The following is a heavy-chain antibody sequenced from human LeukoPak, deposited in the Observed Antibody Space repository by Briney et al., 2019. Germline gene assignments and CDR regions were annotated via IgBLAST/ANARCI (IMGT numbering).Heavy chain of an antibody. D-gene: IGHD6-13*01. J-gene: IGHJ4*02. CDR1: GFTVSSND. CDR3: ARISSSWYYFDY. V-gene: IGHV3-23*01. CDR2: ISGSGGST. Sequence: GGSLRLSCAASGFTVSSNDMSWVRQAPGKGLEWVSAISGSGGSTYYADSVKGRFTISRDNSKNTLYLQMNSLRAEDTAVYYCARISSSWYYFDYWGQGTLVTVSS.